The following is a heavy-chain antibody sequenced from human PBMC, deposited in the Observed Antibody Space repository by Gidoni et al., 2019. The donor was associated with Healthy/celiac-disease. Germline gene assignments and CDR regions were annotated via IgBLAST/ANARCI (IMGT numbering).Heavy chain of an antibody. CDR1: GGSISSSSYY. Sequence: QLQLQESGPGLVKPSETLSLTCTVSGGSISSSSYYWGWIRQPPGKGLEWIGSIYYSGSTYYNPSLKSRVTISVDTSKNQFSLKLSSVTAADTAVYYCARLVGQQLVEWSYYFDYWGQGTLVTVSS. J-gene: IGHJ4*02. V-gene: IGHV4-39*01. CDR2: IYYSGST. D-gene: IGHD6-13*01. CDR3: ARLVGQQLVEWSYYFDY.